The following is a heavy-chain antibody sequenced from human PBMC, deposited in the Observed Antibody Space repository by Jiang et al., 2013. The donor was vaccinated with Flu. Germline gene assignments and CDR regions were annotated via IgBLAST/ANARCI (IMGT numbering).Heavy chain of an antibody. CDR3: ARDLEGAVAGRSYFDL. V-gene: IGHV6-1*01. J-gene: IGHJ2*01. CDR2: TFYRSKWHN. CDR1: GDSVSSNSAA. D-gene: IGHD6-19*01. Sequence: TCAISGDSVSSNSAAWNWIRQSPSRGLEWLGRTFYRSKWHNDYEVSVKSRITINPDTSKNQFSLHLNSVTPEDTAVYYCARDLEGAVAGRSYFDLWGRGTLVTVSS.